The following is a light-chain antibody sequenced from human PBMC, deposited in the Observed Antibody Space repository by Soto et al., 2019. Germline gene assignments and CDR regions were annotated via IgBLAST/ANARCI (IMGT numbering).Light chain of an antibody. CDR2: EVS. V-gene: IGLV2-8*01. CDR1: SSDVGHSNF. Sequence: QSALIQPPSASGSPGQSVTISCTGSSSDVGHSNFVSWYQQHPGKGPKLIIYEVSKRPSGVPDRFSGSKSGNTASLSVSGLQDEDEADYFCNAQADNGKHVFGTGTKVTVL. J-gene: IGLJ1*01. CDR3: NAQADNGKHV.